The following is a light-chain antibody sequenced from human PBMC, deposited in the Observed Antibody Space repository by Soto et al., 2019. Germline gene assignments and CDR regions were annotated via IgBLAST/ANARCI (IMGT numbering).Light chain of an antibody. V-gene: IGLV2-23*03. Sequence: QSVLTQPASVSGSPGQSITISCSGPSSDVGSYNLVSWYQQHPGKAPKLMIYEGSKPPSGVSNRFSGSKSGNTASLTISGLQAEDEADYYCCSYAGSSTFSYVFGTGPKVTVL. CDR2: EGS. CDR3: CSYAGSSTFSYV. J-gene: IGLJ1*01. CDR1: SSDVGSYNL.